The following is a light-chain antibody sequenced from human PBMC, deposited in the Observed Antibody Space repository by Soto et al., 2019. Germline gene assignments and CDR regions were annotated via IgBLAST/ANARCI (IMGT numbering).Light chain of an antibody. Sequence: EVVLTQSPATLSLSPGERATLSCRASESVFGYLAWYQHKPGQAPRLLFYGASTRATGIPARFSGSGSGTEFTLTISSLQSEDFAVYYCQQYNNWPPITFGQGTRLEIK. CDR2: GAS. V-gene: IGKV3-15*01. CDR1: ESVFGY. J-gene: IGKJ5*01. CDR3: QQYNNWPPIT.